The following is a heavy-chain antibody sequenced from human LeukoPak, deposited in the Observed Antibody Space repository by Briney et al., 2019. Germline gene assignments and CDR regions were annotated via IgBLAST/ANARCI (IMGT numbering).Heavy chain of an antibody. Sequence: SDTLSLTCAVSGYSISSPNWWGWVRQPPGKGLERIGYIYYTGSIYYNPSLKSRVTISIDTPNNQFSLKLSSVTAADTAVDYCATGVHGIAAAGDYYVDYWGQGTLVTVSS. V-gene: IGHV4-28*05. CDR3: ATGVHGIAAAGDYYVDY. J-gene: IGHJ4*02. D-gene: IGHD6-13*01. CDR1: GYSISSPNW. CDR2: IYYTGSI.